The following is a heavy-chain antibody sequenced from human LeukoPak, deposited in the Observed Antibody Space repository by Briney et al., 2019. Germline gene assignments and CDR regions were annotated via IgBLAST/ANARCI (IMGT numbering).Heavy chain of an antibody. D-gene: IGHD2-2*01. V-gene: IGHV1-69*13. CDR2: IIPIFGTA. Sequence: ASVKVSCKASGGTFSSYAISWVRQAPGQGLEWMGGIIPIFGTANYAQKFQGRVTITADESTSTAYMELSSLRSEDTAVYYCASSRYIVVVPARDAFDIWGQGTMVTVPS. CDR1: GGTFSSYA. CDR3: ASSRYIVVVPARDAFDI. J-gene: IGHJ3*02.